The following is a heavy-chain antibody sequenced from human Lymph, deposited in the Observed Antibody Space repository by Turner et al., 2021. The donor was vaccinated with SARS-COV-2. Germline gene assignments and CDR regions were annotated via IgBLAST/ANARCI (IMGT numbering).Heavy chain of an antibody. V-gene: IGHV3-53*02. Sequence: EVQMVETGGGLSQPGGSLRLSCAASGFTVSSNYMSWVRQAPGKGLELVSVIYIGGTTYYADSVKGRFTISRDNSKNTLYLQMNSLRAEDTAVYYCARDLGPLAFDIWGQGTMVTVSS. CDR2: IYIGGTT. CDR3: ARDLGPLAFDI. J-gene: IGHJ3*02. CDR1: GFTVSSNY.